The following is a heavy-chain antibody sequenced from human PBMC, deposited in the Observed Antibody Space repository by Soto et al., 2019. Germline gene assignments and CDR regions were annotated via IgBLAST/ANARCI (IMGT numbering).Heavy chain of an antibody. V-gene: IGHV4-39*01. J-gene: IGHJ4*02. Sequence: QLQLQESGPGLVKPSETLSLTCSVSGGSISSRNYYWGWIRQPPGKGLGWIGSISYSGSTYYNPSLKSRVTISVDTSNNQFYLKMTSVTAADTAVFFCARPVSSNGWYYFDYWGQGTLVTVSS. CDR3: ARPVSSNGWYYFDY. D-gene: IGHD6-19*01. CDR1: GGSISSRNYY. CDR2: ISYSGST.